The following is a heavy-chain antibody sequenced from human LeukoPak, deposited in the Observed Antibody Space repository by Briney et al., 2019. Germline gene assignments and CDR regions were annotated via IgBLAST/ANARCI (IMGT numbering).Heavy chain of an antibody. D-gene: IGHD2-15*01. V-gene: IGHV3-30*02. CDR3: AKVMPPGRIRFYSYYMDV. J-gene: IGHJ6*03. Sequence: PGGSLRLSCAASGFSLSGYGMHWVRQAPGKGLEWVAFIRYDGSNEYYADSVKGRFTISRDKSKNTLSLQMNGLRVEDTAVYYCAKVMPPGRIRFYSYYMDVWGKGTTVSVS. CDR2: IRYDGSNE. CDR1: GFSLSGYG.